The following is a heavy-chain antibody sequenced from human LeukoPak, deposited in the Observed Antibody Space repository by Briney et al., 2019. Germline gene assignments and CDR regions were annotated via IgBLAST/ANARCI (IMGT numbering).Heavy chain of an antibody. Sequence: SQTLSLTCTVSGGSISSGSYYWSWIRQPAGEGLEWIGRIYTSGSTNYNPSLKSRVTISVDTSKNQFSLKLSSVTAADTAVYYCARDGPLGYYDSSGSIDYWGQGTLVTVSS. CDR3: ARDGPLGYYDSSGSIDY. J-gene: IGHJ4*02. V-gene: IGHV4-61*02. CDR1: GGSISSGSYY. D-gene: IGHD3-22*01. CDR2: IYTSGST.